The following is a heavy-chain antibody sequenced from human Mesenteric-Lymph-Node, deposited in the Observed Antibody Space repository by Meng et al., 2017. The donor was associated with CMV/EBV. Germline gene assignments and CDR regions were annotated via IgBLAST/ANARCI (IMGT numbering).Heavy chain of an antibody. Sequence: GESLKISCAASGFTFSNSDMNWVHQAPGKRLEWVSGATWNGSLTHYADSVKGRFTISRDNSKNTVYLQMNSLRDEDTAVYYCAKDGSRVTAAGTYFHYWGQGTLVTVSS. CDR3: AKDGSRVTAAGTYFHY. J-gene: IGHJ4*02. D-gene: IGHD6-13*01. CDR2: ATWNGSLT. CDR1: GFTFSNSD. V-gene: IGHV3-35*01.